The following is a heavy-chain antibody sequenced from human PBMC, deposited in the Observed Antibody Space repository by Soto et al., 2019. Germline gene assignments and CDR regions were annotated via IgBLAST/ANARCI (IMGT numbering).Heavy chain of an antibody. J-gene: IGHJ5*02. CDR2: IIPIFGTA. CDR1: GGTFSSYA. D-gene: IGHD2-21*02. Sequence: SVKVSCKASGGTFSSYAISWVRQAPGQGLEWMGGIIPIFGTANYAQKFQGRVTITADESTSTAYMELSSLRSEDTAVYYCARAPQVVVVTAIRSWFDPWGQGTLVTSPQ. CDR3: ARAPQVVVVTAIRSWFDP. V-gene: IGHV1-69*13.